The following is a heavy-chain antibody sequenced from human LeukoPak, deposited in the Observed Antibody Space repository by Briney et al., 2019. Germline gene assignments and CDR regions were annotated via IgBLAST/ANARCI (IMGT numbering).Heavy chain of an antibody. CDR2: MNPNSGNT. CDR1: GYTFTSYD. Sequence: ASVKVSCKASGYTFTSYDINWVRQATGQGLEWMGWMNPNSGNTGYAQKLQGRVTITRNTSISTAYMELSSLRSEDTAVYYCARIHRMGVPAASPFDYWGQGTLVTVSS. J-gene: IGHJ4*02. D-gene: IGHD2-2*01. CDR3: ARIHRMGVPAASPFDY. V-gene: IGHV1-8*03.